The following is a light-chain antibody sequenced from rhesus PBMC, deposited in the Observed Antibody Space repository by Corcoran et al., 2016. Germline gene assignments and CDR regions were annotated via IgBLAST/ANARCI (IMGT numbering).Light chain of an antibody. CDR3: CSYRSGSTDV. V-gene: IGLV2S9*01. J-gene: IGLJ6*01. CDR2: DVS. CDR1: SSDIGGYND. Sequence: QSALTQPPSVSKSLGQSVTIPYTGTSSDIGGYNDVSWYQQHPGTAPRLLIYDVSQRPSGVSDRFSGSKSGNTASLTISGLQAEDEADYYGCSYRSGSTDVFGSGTKLTVL.